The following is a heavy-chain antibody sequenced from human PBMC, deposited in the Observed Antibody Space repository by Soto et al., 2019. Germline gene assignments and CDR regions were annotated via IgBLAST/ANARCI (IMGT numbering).Heavy chain of an antibody. CDR3: ARDRPIPHYYGSGSPDY. V-gene: IGHV3-21*01. CDR1: GFTFSSYS. Sequence: EVQLVESGGGLVKPGGSLRLSCAASGFTFSSYSMNWVRQAPGKGLEWVSSISSSSSYIYYADSVKGRFTISRDNAKNXXYLQMNSLRAEDTAVYYCARDRPIPHYYGSGSPDYWGQGTLVTVSS. CDR2: ISSSSSYI. J-gene: IGHJ4*02. D-gene: IGHD3-10*01.